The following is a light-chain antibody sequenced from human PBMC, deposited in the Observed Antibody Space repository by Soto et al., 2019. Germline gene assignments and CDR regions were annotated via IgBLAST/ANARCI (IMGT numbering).Light chain of an antibody. Sequence: QSALTQPASGCGSPGQSITISCTGTSSDVGGYDFVSWYQQYPGKAPKLMIYAVSDRPSGISNRFSGSKSGNTASLTISGLQAEDEADYFCNSYARGHRVVFGGGTKLTVL. CDR2: AVS. CDR3: NSYARGHRVV. CDR1: SSDVGGYDF. V-gene: IGLV2-14*03. J-gene: IGLJ2*01.